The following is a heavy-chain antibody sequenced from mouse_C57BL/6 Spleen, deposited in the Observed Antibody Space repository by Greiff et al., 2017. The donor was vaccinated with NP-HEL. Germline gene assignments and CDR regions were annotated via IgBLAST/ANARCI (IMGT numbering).Heavy chain of an antibody. J-gene: IGHJ3*01. CDR2: ISSGSSTI. Sequence: EVKVVESGGGLVKPGGSLKLSCAASGFTFSDYGMHWVRQAPEKGLEWVAYISSGSSTIYYADTVKGRFTISRDNAKNTLFLQMTSLRSEDTAMYYCARDYYGYDGPFAYWGQGTLVTVSA. CDR1: GFTFSDYG. CDR3: ARDYYGYDGPFAY. D-gene: IGHD2-2*01. V-gene: IGHV5-17*01.